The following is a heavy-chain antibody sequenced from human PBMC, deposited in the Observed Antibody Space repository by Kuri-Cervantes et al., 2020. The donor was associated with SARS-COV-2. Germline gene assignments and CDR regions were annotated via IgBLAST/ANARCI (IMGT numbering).Heavy chain of an antibody. CDR2: INHSGST. CDR3: ARYIAGTTRYYFDY. CDR1: GGSFSDYY. Sequence: SQTLSLTCAVYGGSFSDYYWIWIRQPPGKGLEWIGEINHSGSTNYNPSLKRRVTISVDTSKNQFSLKLSSVTAADTAVYYCARYIAGTTRYYFDYWGQGTLVTVSS. V-gene: IGHV4-34*01. D-gene: IGHD1-14*01. J-gene: IGHJ4*02.